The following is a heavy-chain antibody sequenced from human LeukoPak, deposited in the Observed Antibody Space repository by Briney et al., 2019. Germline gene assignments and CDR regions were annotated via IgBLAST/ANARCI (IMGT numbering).Heavy chain of an antibody. CDR2: IFYTGST. V-gene: IGHV4-59*01. CDR3: ARAGAWQIDP. CDR1: GDSISRYY. Sequence: SETLSLTCTVSGDSISRYYWSWIRQPPGRGLEWIGHIFYTGSTNYKPSLKSRVTISVDRSKNQFSLKLTSVTAADTAIYYCARAGAWQIDPWGQGTLVTVSS. J-gene: IGHJ5*02. D-gene: IGHD3-10*01.